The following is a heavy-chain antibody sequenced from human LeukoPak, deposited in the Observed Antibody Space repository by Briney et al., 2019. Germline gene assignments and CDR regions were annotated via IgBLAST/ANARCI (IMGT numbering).Heavy chain of an antibody. V-gene: IGHV3-7*02. J-gene: IGHJ4*02. CDR2: IKEDGNED. D-gene: IGHD4-11*01. Sequence: GGSLRLSCTVSGFSFREHWMSWVRQAPGKGLEWVGNIKEDGNEDYYVDSVEGRFVIFRDNAKNSLFLQMHSLRAEDTAVYYCARGPTVTEFDYWGQGTLVTVSS. CDR1: GFSFREHW. CDR3: ARGPTVTEFDY.